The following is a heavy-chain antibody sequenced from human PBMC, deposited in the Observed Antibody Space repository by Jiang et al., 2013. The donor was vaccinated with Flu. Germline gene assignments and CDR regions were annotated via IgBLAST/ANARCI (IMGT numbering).Heavy chain of an antibody. CDR2: IIPILGIA. CDR3: ASLIVGAGGYDY. J-gene: IGHJ4*02. V-gene: IGHV1-69*02. CDR1: GGTFSSYT. Sequence: EVKKPGSSVKVSCKASGGTFSSYTISWVRQAPGQGLEWMGRIIPILGIANYAQKFQGRVTITADKSTSTAYMELSSLRSEDTAVYYCASLIVGAGGYDYWGQGTLVTVSS. D-gene: IGHD2-21*01.